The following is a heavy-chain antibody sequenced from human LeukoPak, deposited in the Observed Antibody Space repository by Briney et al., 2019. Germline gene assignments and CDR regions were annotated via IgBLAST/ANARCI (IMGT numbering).Heavy chain of an antibody. J-gene: IGHJ4*02. V-gene: IGHV3-49*04. CDR3: TRVRRNKTYYYDSSGYYFEY. CDR2: IKSQAFGGTT. D-gene: IGHD3-22*01. Sequence: GRSLRLSCTASGFTFGDYAMSWVRQAPGKGLEWVGFIKSQAFGGTTEYAASVRGRFTISRDDSKSIAYLQMNSLKTEDTAVYYCTRVRRNKTYYYDSSGYYFEYWGQGALVTVSS. CDR1: GFTFGDYA.